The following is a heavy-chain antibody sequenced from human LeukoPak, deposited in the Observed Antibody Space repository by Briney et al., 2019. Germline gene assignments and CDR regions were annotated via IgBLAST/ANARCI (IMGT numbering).Heavy chain of an antibody. V-gene: IGHV4-39*01. CDR1: GGSISSISYY. CDR2: IYNSGST. D-gene: IGHD2-2*01. CDR3: ARHGADIVVVPSGSVVY. J-gene: IGHJ4*02. Sequence: SETLSLTCTVSGGSISSISYYWGWIRQPPGKGLEWIGSIYNSGSTYYNPSLKSRATISVDTSKNQFSLKLSSLTAADTAVYYCARHGADIVVVPSGSVVYWGQGTLVTVSS.